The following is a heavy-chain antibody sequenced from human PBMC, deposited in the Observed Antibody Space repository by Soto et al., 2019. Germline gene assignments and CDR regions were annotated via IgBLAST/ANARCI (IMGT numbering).Heavy chain of an antibody. CDR3: ARVGERVVVTGGANWFDP. J-gene: IGHJ5*02. D-gene: IGHD3-22*01. CDR1: GGSISSGDYY. Sequence: QVQLQESGPGLVKPSQTLSLTCTVSGGSISSGDYYWSWIRQPPGKGLEWIGYIYYSGSTYYNPSRKSRVTLSLDTSKKLFSLKLSSVTAADTAVYYCARVGERVVVTGGANWFDPWGQGTLVTVSS. CDR2: IYYSGST. V-gene: IGHV4-30-4*01.